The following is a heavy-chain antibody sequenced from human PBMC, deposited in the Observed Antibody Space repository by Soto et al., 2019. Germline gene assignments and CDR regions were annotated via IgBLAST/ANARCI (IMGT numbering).Heavy chain of an antibody. V-gene: IGHV4-31*03. D-gene: IGHD5-12*01. CDR2: IYYSGST. J-gene: IGHJ4*02. CDR3: AREPRLGGSGYDYLYYFDY. Sequence: SETLSLTCTVSGGSISSGGYYWSWIRQHPGKGLEWIGYIYYSGSTYYNPSLKSRVTISVDTSKNQFSLKLSSVTAADTAVYYCAREPRLGGSGYDYLYYFDYWGQGTLVTVSS. CDR1: GGSISSGGYY.